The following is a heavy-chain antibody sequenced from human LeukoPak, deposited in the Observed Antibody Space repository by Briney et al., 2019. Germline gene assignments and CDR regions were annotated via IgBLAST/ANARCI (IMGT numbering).Heavy chain of an antibody. CDR1: GFTFSSYW. CDR2: IKQDGSEK. V-gene: IGHV3-7*01. D-gene: IGHD3-3*01. CDR3: AKPITVSGATDGFDI. J-gene: IGHJ3*02. Sequence: PGGSLRLSCAASGFTFSSYWMSWVRQAPGKGLEWVANIKQDGSEKYYVDSVKGRFTISRDNAKKSLYLQMSSLRVKDTAVYYCAKPITVSGATDGFDIWGQGTMVTVSS.